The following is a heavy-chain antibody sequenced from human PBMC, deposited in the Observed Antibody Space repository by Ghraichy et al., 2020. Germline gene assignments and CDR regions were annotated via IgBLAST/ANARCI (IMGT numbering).Heavy chain of an antibody. V-gene: IGHV3-23*01. CDR2: ISGSSGST. CDR3: AKGHADSGSYYKGPPRGFDS. CDR1: GFTFSSYA. J-gene: IGHJ4*02. D-gene: IGHD3-10*01. Sequence: LSLTCAASGFTFSSYAMTWVRQTPGKGLEWVSSISGSSGSTYYADSVKGRFTISRDNSKNTLYLQMNSLRAEDTAVYYCAKGHADSGSYYKGPPRGFDSCGQGTLVTVSS.